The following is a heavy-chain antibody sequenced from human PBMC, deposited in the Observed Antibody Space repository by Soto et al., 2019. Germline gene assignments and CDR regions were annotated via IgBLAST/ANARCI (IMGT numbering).Heavy chain of an antibody. D-gene: IGHD5-12*01. CDR1: GYSFTSYW. CDR2: IDPSDSYT. Sequence: RGESLKISCKGSGYSFTSYWISWVRQMPGKGLEWMGRIDPSDSYTNYSPSFQGHVTISADKSISTAYLQWSSLKASDTAMYYCARTVATHYYSYGMDVWGQGTTVTVSS. J-gene: IGHJ6*02. CDR3: ARTVATHYYSYGMDV. V-gene: IGHV5-10-1*01.